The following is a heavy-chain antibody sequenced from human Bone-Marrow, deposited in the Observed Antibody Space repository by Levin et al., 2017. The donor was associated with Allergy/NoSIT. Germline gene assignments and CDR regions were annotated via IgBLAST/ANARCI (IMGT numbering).Heavy chain of an antibody. J-gene: IGHJ3*01. CDR2: ITTTDPNVAAI. CDR1: GFSFHAYS. CDR3: ARGWLDNTLDV. Sequence: PGGSLRLSCAASGFSFHAYSMHWVRQTPGRGLEWLAFITTTDPNVAAIYYADSVKGRFAISRDNAQNSLFLQMISLRDEDTGLYYCARGWLDNTLDVWGQGTMVTVSS. D-gene: IGHD1-14*01. V-gene: IGHV3-48*02.